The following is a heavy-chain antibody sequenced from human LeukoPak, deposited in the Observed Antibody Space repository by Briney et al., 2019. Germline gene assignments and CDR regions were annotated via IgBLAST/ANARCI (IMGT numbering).Heavy chain of an antibody. CDR3: ARTGTAYWYFDL. CDR1: GGSVSNYY. Sequence: SETLSLTCSVSGGSVSNYYWSWIRQPPGKRLEWIGYFYGSGSTNYNASLKSRVTTSVDTSKNQFSLKVSSVTAADTAVYYCARTGTAYWYFDLWGRGTLVTVSS. CDR2: FYGSGST. J-gene: IGHJ2*01. D-gene: IGHD1-14*01. V-gene: IGHV4-59*02.